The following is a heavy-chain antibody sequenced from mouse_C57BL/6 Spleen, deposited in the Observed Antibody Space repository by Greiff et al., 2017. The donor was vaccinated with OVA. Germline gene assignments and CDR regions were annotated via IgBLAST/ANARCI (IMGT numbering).Heavy chain of an antibody. CDR1: GYAFSSYW. CDR3: ARNPFITTVVGYAMDY. V-gene: IGHV1-76*01. D-gene: IGHD1-1*01. Sequence: QVQLQQSGAELVKPGASVKISCKASGYAFSSYWMNWVKQRPGQGLEWIARIYPGSGNTYYNEKFKGKATLTAEKSSSTAYMQLSSLTSEDSAVYFCARNPFITTVVGYAMDYWGQGTSVTVSS. J-gene: IGHJ4*01. CDR2: IYPGSGNT.